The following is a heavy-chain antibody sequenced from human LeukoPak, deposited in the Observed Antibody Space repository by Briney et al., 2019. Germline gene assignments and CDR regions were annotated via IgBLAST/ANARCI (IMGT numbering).Heavy chain of an antibody. Sequence: DSVKASCKASGYTFTSYGISWVRQAPGQGLEWMGWISAYNGNTNYAQKLQGRVTMTTDTSTSTAYMELRSLRSDDTAVYYCARAHSSGWYGLPPWGQGTLVTVSS. J-gene: IGHJ5*02. CDR1: GYTFTSYG. V-gene: IGHV1-18*01. CDR2: ISAYNGNT. D-gene: IGHD6-19*01. CDR3: ARAHSSGWYGLPP.